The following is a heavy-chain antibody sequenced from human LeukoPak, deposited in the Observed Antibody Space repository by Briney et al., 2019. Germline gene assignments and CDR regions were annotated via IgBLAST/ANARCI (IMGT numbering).Heavy chain of an antibody. Sequence: TGGSPRLSCAASGFTFSSYSMNWVRQAPGKGLEWVSSISSSSSYIYYADSVKGRFTISRDNAKNSLYLQMNSLRAEDTAVYYCARGGPNYYDSSGYYYFDYWGQGTLVTVSS. CDR1: GFTFSSYS. J-gene: IGHJ4*02. V-gene: IGHV3-21*01. D-gene: IGHD3-22*01. CDR2: ISSSSSYI. CDR3: ARGGPNYYDSSGYYYFDY.